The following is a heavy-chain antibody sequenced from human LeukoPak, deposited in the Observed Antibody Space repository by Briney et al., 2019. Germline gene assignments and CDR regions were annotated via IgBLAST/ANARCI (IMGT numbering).Heavy chain of an antibody. CDR2: IIPIFGTA. CDR1: GGTFSSYA. V-gene: IGHV1-69*05. J-gene: IGHJ4*02. CDR3: ARGDYYDSSGYYPHFDY. Sequence: SVKVSCKASGGTFSSYAISWVRQAPGQGLEWMGGIIPIFGTANYAQKFQGRVTITTDESTSTAYMELSSLRSEDTAVYYCARGDYYDSSGYYPHFDYWGQGTLVTVSS. D-gene: IGHD3-22*01.